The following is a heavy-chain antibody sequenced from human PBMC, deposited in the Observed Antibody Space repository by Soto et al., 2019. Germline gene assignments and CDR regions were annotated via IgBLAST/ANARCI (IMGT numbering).Heavy chain of an antibody. J-gene: IGHJ5*02. CDR1: GFTFSDYY. V-gene: IGHV3-11*05. CDR2: ISTSSIYT. CDR3: ARMYYYGSGEHKWFDP. D-gene: IGHD3-10*01. Sequence: QVQLVESGGGLVKPGGSLRLSCAASGFTFSDYYMSWIRQAPGRGLEWISYISTSSIYTIYADSVKGRFTISRDNAKNSLYMQMNSLRAEDTAVYYCARMYYYGSGEHKWFDPWGQGTLVSVSS.